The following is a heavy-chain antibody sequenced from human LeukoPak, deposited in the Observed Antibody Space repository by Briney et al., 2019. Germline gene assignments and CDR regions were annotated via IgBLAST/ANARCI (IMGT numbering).Heavy chain of an antibody. CDR3: ANSLPGICAH. J-gene: IGHJ4*02. CDR2: MDPNSGNT. V-gene: IGHV1-8*01. D-gene: IGHD2-21*01. Sequence: ASVKVSCKASGDTLTTYDFNWVRQATGQGLEWMGWMDPNSGNTGYAQKFQGRVTMTRNTSISTAYMELSSLTSEDPAVYYCANSLPGICAHWGQGTLVSVTS. CDR1: GDTLTTYD.